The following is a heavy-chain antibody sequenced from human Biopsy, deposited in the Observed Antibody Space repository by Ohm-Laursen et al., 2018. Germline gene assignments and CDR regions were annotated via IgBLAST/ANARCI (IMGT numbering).Heavy chain of an antibody. CDR2: IRDKANSYTT. Sequence: SLRLSCAASGFSFSDNYMDWVRQAPGKGLEWVGRIRDKANSYTTDYAASVKGSFTISRDDYKNSLYLQMNSLKTEDTALYYCARAGRYCSGGGCYSWFDSWGQGTLVTVSS. CDR3: ARAGRYCSGGGCYSWFDS. CDR1: GFSFSDNY. D-gene: IGHD2-15*01. V-gene: IGHV3-72*01. J-gene: IGHJ5*01.